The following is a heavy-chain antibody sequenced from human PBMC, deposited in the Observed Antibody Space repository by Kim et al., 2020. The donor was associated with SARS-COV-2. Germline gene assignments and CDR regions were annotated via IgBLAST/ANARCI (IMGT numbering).Heavy chain of an antibody. V-gene: IGHV3-21*01. CDR3: ARDRRHYDSSQIGA. Sequence: GGSLRLSCAASGFTFSSYSMNWVRQAPGQGLEWVSSISSNSSGIYYADSVKGRFTISRDNAKNSLFLQMNSLRAEDTAVYYCARDRRHYDSSQIGAWGQGTLVTVSS. D-gene: IGHD3-22*01. CDR2: ISSNSSGI. J-gene: IGHJ5*02. CDR1: GFTFSSYS.